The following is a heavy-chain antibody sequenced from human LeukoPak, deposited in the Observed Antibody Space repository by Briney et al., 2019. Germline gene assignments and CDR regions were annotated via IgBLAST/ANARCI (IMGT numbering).Heavy chain of an antibody. V-gene: IGHV1-18*04. CDR3: ARDSSIAARPSVY. D-gene: IGHD6-6*01. CDR2: ISAYNGNT. CDR1: GYTFTGYY. Sequence: ASVKVSCKASGYTFTGYYMHWVRQAPGQGLEWMGWISAYNGNTNYAQKLQGRVTMTTDTSTSTAYMELRSLRSDDTAVYYCARDSSIAARPSVYWGQGTLVTVSS. J-gene: IGHJ4*02.